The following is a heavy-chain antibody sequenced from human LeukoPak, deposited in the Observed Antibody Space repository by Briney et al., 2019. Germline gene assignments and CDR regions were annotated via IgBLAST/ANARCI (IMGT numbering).Heavy chain of an antibody. CDR2: ISTDGNDK. CDR3: AKDKSVSADYYFDY. J-gene: IGHJ4*02. V-gene: IGHV3-30*04. D-gene: IGHD3-10*01. Sequence: GGSLRLSCAASGFTFSGYAMHWVRQAPGKGLEWLTVISTDGNDKHYADSVRGRFTVSRDNSKNTLLLQMNNVRTEDTAVYYCAKDKSVSADYYFDYWGQGTLVTVSS. CDR1: GFTFSGYA.